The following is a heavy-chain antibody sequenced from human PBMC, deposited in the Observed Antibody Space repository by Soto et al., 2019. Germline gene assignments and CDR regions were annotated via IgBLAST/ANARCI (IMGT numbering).Heavy chain of an antibody. CDR1: VGTFSSYA. CDR3: ARSGYNSSYHNWLDP. J-gene: IGHJ5*02. Sequence: QVQLVQSGAEVKKPGSSVKVSCKASVGTFSSYAISWVRLAPGQGLEWMGGILTMYGTSNYAQRFYGRVTISAEKSTSTAYMELGSLTAEYTAVYYCARSGYNSSYHNWLDPWGQGTLVTVSS. V-gene: IGHV1-69*06. D-gene: IGHD6-6*01. CDR2: ILTMYGTS.